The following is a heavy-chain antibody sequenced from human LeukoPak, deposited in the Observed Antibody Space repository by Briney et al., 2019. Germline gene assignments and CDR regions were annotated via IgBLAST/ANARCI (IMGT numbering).Heavy chain of an antibody. CDR3: AREKDYYDSSGFDY. D-gene: IGHD3-22*01. CDR1: GFTFSSYW. Sequence: PGGSLRLSCAAPGFTFSSYWMSWVRQAPGKGLEWVANIKQDGSEKYYVDSVKGRFTISRDNAKNSLYLQMNSLRAEDTAVYYCAREKDYYDSSGFDYWGQGTLVTVSS. CDR2: IKQDGSEK. V-gene: IGHV3-7*01. J-gene: IGHJ4*02.